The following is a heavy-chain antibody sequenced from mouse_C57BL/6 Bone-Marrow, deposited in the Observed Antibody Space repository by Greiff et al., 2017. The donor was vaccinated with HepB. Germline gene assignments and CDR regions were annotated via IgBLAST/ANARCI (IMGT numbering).Heavy chain of an antibody. J-gene: IGHJ4*01. D-gene: IGHD1-1*01. V-gene: IGHV1-5*01. CDR2: IYPGNSDT. Sequence: EVKLQESGTVLARPGASVKMSCKTSGYTFTSYWMHWVKQRPGQGLEWIGAIYPGNSDTSYNQKFKGKAKLTAVTSASTAYMELSSLTNEDSAVYYCTKPYYYGSSYFYYAMDYWGQGTSVTVSS. CDR3: TKPYYYGSSYFYYAMDY. CDR1: GYTFTSYW.